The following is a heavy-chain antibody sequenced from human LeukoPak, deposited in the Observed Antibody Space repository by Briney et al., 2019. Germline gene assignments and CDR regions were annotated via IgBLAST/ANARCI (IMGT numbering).Heavy chain of an antibody. CDR1: GFTFSSRT. CDR3: ARDLDYGDYIDD. Sequence: GGSLRLSCAASGFTFSSRTMNWVRQAPGKGLEWVSYISSSSRYIYYADSVKGRFTISRDNAKNSLYLQMNSLRAEDTAVYYCARDLDYGDYIDDWGQGTQVTVSS. CDR2: ISSSSRYI. J-gene: IGHJ4*02. D-gene: IGHD4-17*01. V-gene: IGHV3-21*01.